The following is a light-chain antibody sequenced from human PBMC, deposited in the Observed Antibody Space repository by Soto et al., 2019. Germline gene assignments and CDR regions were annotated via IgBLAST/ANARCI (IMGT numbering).Light chain of an antibody. CDR2: VAS. V-gene: IGKV3-20*01. Sequence: IVMTDSPAALSGSPGDRDTLSCRARQSVIATYLAWYQQKPGQAPRLLIYVASTSATGVPHRFSGSVSGTDFTLPISRLEPEDDAMDHCQQYGSSPLITFGQGAILEIK. CDR3: QQYGSSPLIT. J-gene: IGKJ5*01. CDR1: QSVIATY.